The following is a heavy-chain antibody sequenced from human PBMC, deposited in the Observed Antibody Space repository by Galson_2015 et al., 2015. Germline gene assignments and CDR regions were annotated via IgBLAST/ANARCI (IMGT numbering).Heavy chain of an antibody. CDR3: AREGYCSGGRCYPDDAFDI. D-gene: IGHD2-15*01. CDR2: ISAYNGDT. V-gene: IGHV1-18*01. CDR1: GYTFSSYG. J-gene: IGHJ3*02. Sequence: SVKVSCKASGYTFSSYGISWVRQAPGQGLEWMAWISAYNGDTKYAQKFQGRVTMTTDASTSTAYMELRSLRSDDTAVYYCAREGYCSGGRCYPDDAFDIWGQGTMVTVSS.